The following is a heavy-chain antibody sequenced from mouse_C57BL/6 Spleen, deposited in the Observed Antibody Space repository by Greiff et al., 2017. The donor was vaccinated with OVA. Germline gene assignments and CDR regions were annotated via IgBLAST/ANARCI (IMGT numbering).Heavy chain of an antibody. CDR1: GYTFTDYN. CDR3: ARSITTVVATPYFDD. J-gene: IGHJ2*01. D-gene: IGHD1-1*01. CDR2: INPNNGGT. Sequence: VQLQQSGPELVKPGASVKIPCKASGYTFTDYNMDWVQQSHGKSLEWIGDINPNNGGTIYNQKFKGKATLPVAKSSSTTYMEHRNLTSENTAVYDCARSITTVVATPYFDDWGQGTTLTVSS. V-gene: IGHV1-18*01.